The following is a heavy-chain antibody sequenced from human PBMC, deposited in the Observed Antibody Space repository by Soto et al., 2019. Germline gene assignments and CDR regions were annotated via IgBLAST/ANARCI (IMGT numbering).Heavy chain of an antibody. Sequence: ASVKVSCKASGYTFTRYDINWVRQATGQGLEWMGWMNPNSGNTGYAQKFQGRVTMTRNTSISTAYMELSSLRSEDTAVYYCARDPYYDVWGGLGRGYYYYYMDVWG. J-gene: IGHJ6*03. CDR2: MNPNSGNT. CDR1: GYTFTRYD. CDR3: ARDPYYDVWGGLGRGYYYYYMDV. V-gene: IGHV1-8*01. D-gene: IGHD3-3*01.